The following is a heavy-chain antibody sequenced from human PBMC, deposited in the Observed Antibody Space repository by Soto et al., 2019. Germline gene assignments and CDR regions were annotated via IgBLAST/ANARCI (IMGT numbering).Heavy chain of an antibody. CDR3: ARASYSSGSYYNEEAVVN. Sequence: QVQLVESGGGVVQPGRSLRLSCAASGFIFSGYAMHWVRQAPGKGLEWVAVILSGGSNKYYADSVKGRFTISSDNFRNTSQLQMLRTRAEDKAVYSCARASYSSGSYYNEEAVVNWGQATGVTVSS. J-gene: IGHJ4*02. D-gene: IGHD3-10*01. V-gene: IGHV3-30*14. CDR1: GFIFSGYA. CDR2: ILSGGSNK.